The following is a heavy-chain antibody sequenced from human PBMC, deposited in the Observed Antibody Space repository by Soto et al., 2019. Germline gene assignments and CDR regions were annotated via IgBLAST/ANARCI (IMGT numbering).Heavy chain of an antibody. CDR1: GFTVSRNY. CDR3: ESTYDSSTYWAFDI. CDR2: IYSGGNT. D-gene: IGHD3-22*01. V-gene: IGHV3-53*04. Sequence: GGSLRLSCAASGFTVSRNYMSWVRQAPGKGLEWVSVIYSGGNTYYADSVKGRFTISRHNFKNTLYLQMNSLRAEDTAVYYCESTYDSSTYWAFDIWGQGTMVTVSS. J-gene: IGHJ3*02.